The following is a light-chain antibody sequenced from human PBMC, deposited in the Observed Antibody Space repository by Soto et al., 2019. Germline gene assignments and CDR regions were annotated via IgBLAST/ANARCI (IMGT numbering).Light chain of an antibody. CDR1: SSDVGGYKY. J-gene: IGLJ2*01. CDR2: EVS. V-gene: IGLV2-14*01. Sequence: QSALTQPASVSGSPGQPITISCTGTSSDVGGYKYVSWYQQYPGKAPKLMIYEVSNRPSGVSTRFSGSKSGNTASLTISGLQAEDEADYYCTSYTSSSSVLFGGGTKVTVL. CDR3: TSYTSSSSVL.